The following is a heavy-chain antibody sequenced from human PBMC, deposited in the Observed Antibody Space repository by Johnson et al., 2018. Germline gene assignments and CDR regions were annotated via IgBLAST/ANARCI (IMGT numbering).Heavy chain of an antibody. CDR3: ARDVYYSGSGTAYYGMDV. CDR1: GFTFSTYW. CDR2: IKQDGSEK. V-gene: IGHV3-7*01. J-gene: IGHJ6*02. D-gene: IGHD3-10*01. Sequence: EVQLVESGGGLVQXGGSLRLSCAASGFTFSTYWMTWLRQAPGKGLEWVANIKQDGSEKYYVDSVKGRFTISRDNAKNSLYLQLNSLRAEDTAVYYCARDVYYSGSGTAYYGMDVWGQGTTVTVSS.